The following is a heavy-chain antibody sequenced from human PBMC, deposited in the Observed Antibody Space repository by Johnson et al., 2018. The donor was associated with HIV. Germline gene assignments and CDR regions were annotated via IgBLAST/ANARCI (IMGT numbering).Heavy chain of an antibody. CDR2: ISYDGSNK. CDR1: GFTFSSYA. D-gene: IGHD1-26*01. CDR3: ATFGGGSFHAFDI. V-gene: IGHV3-30*04. Sequence: QMQLVESGGGVVQPGRSLRLSCAASGFTFSSYAMHWVRQAPGKGLEWVAVISYDGSNKYYADSVKGRFTISRDKNMLYLQMNSLRAEDTAVYYCATFGGGSFHAFDIWGQGTMVTVSS. J-gene: IGHJ3*02.